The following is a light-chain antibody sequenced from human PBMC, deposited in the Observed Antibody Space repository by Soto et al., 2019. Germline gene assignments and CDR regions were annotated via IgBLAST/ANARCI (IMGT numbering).Light chain of an antibody. Sequence: EIVLTQSPGTLSLSPGERATLSCRASQSVSSSYLAWYQQKPGPAPRLPIYGASSKATGIPDRLSGSGSGTDFTLTLNKLEPEDFGVYYWQQYGSPPVPFGQGARLEI. CDR1: QSVSSSY. V-gene: IGKV3-20*01. CDR3: QQYGSPPVP. J-gene: IGKJ5*01. CDR2: GAS.